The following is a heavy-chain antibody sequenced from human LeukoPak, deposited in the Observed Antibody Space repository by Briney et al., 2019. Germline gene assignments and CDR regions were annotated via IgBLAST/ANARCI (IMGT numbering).Heavy chain of an antibody. V-gene: IGHV3-20*04. CDR1: GFTFDDFG. Sequence: GGSLRLSCVVSGFTFDDFGMSWVRQVPGKGLEWVSGINWSGDSIHYTDSVKGRFTISRDNAKNSVFLEMNSLRGEDTALYYCAKDHPMVRGPMDYWGQGTLVTVSS. CDR2: INWSGDSI. CDR3: AKDHPMVRGPMDY. J-gene: IGHJ4*02. D-gene: IGHD3-10*01.